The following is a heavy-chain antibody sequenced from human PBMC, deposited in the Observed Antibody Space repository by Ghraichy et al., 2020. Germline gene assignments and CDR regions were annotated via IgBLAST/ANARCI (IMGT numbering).Heavy chain of an antibody. D-gene: IGHD3-3*01. CDR2: INPNSGGT. Sequence: ASVKVSCKASGYTFTGYYMHWVRQAPGQGLEWMGWINPNSGGTNYAQKFQGRVTMTRDTSISTAYMELSRLRSDDTAVYYCARGGRDYDFWSGSVSRTPFQHWGQGTLVTVSS. CDR3: ARGGRDYDFWSGSVSRTPFQH. V-gene: IGHV1-2*02. CDR1: GYTFTGYY. J-gene: IGHJ1*01.